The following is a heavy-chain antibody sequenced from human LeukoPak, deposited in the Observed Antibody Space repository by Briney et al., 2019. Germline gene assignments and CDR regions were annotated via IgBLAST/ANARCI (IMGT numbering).Heavy chain of an antibody. Sequence: ASVKVSCKASGYTFTGYYMHWVRQAPGQGLEWVGWINPNSGGTNYAQKFQGRVTMTRDTSISTAYMELSRLRSDDTAVYYCARVGETGENAFDIWGQGTMVTVSS. CDR1: GYTFTGYY. D-gene: IGHD7-27*01. V-gene: IGHV1-2*02. J-gene: IGHJ3*02. CDR2: INPNSGGT. CDR3: ARVGETGENAFDI.